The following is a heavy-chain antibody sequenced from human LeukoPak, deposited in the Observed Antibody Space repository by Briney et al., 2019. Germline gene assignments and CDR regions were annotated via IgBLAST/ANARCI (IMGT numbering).Heavy chain of an antibody. D-gene: IGHD3-9*01. CDR2: IIPILGIA. V-gene: IGHV1-69*04. CDR3: ARDRGYDILTGYHWFDP. Sequence: SVTVSCKASGGTFSSYAISWVRQAPGQGLEWMGRIIPILGIANYAQKFRGRVTITADKSTSTAYMELSSLRSEDTAVYYCARDRGYDILTGYHWFDPWGQGTLVTVSS. J-gene: IGHJ5*02. CDR1: GGTFSSYA.